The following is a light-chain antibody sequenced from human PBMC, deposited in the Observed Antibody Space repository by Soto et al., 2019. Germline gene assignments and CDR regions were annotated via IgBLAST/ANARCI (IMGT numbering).Light chain of an antibody. CDR2: EVS. J-gene: IGLJ2*01. V-gene: IGLV2-8*01. CDR1: SSDVGGYNY. CDR3: SSFAGNNNLV. Sequence: QSALTRPPSASGSPGQSVTISCTGTSSDVGGYNYVSWYQQHPGKAPKLMISEVSKRPSGVPDRFSGSKSGNTASLTVSGLQAEDEADYYCSSFAGNNNLVFGGGTKVTVL.